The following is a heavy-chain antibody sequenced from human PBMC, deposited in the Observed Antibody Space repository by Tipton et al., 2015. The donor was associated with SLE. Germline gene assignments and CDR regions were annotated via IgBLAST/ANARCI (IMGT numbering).Heavy chain of an antibody. CDR3: LGSGSTSV. CDR2: ITSEDSRT. CDR1: GFTFSRYW. J-gene: IGHJ4*02. Sequence: SLRLSCAASGFTFSRYWMHWVRQAPGKGLVWVSRITSEDSRTFYTDSVKGRFTISRDNAKNSLSLEMNTLRAEDTAVYYCLGSGSTSVWGQGTLVTVSS. V-gene: IGHV3-74*01. D-gene: IGHD3-3*01.